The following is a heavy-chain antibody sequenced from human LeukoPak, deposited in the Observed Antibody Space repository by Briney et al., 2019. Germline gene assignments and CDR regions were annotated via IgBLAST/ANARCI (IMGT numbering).Heavy chain of an antibody. CDR2: IKEDGSKK. CDR3: ARADLPSDGFCCGDNTGY. Sequence: GGSLRLTCAASGFTFSTFWMSWFSQAPEKGLEWVANIKEDGSKKFYVVSVKGRFSISRDNAEDSLYLQMHSLRAEDTAVYYCARADLPSDGFCCGDNTGYWGLGTLVTVSS. CDR1: GFTFSTFW. D-gene: IGHD2-15*01. V-gene: IGHV3-7*01. J-gene: IGHJ4*02.